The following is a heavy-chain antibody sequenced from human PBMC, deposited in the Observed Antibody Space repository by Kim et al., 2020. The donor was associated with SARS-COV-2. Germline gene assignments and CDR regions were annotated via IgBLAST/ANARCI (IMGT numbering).Heavy chain of an antibody. D-gene: IGHD3-3*01. V-gene: IGHV6-1*01. Sequence: SQTLSLTCAISGDSVSSNSVSWSWIRQSPSRGLEWLGRIYYRSKWSSDYAVSVKSRINISPDTSNNHFSLQLNSVTPEDTAVYYCARRGSESGADFDYWGQGTLVTVSS. J-gene: IGHJ4*02. CDR1: GDSVSSNSVS. CDR3: ARRGSESGADFDY. CDR2: IYYRSKWSS.